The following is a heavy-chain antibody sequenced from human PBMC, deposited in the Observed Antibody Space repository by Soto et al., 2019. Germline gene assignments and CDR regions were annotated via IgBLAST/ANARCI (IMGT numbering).Heavy chain of an antibody. CDR3: ARPRYCRSTSYSPYNFDY. CDR2: IIPIFGTA. J-gene: IGHJ4*02. V-gene: IGHV1-69*13. D-gene: IGHD2-2*01. Sequence: SVKVSCKVSGGTFSSYAISWVRQAPGQGLEWMGGIIPIFGTANYAQKFQGRVTITADESTSTAYMELSSLRSEDTAVYYCARPRYCRSTSYSPYNFDYWGQGTQVTVYS. CDR1: GGTFSSYA.